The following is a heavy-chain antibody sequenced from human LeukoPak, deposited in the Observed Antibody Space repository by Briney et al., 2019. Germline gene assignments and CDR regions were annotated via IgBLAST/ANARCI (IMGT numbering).Heavy chain of an antibody. V-gene: IGHV1-2*02. J-gene: IGHJ5*02. CDR1: GYTFTGYY. CDR2: INPNSGGT. Sequence: SVKVSCKASGYTFTGYYMHWVRQAPGQGLEWMGWINPNSGGTNYAQKFQGRVTMTRDTSISTAYMELSRLRSDDTAVYYCASGPFWSGYFSSDWFDPWGQGTLVTVSS. CDR3: ASGPFWSGYFSSDWFDP. D-gene: IGHD3-3*01.